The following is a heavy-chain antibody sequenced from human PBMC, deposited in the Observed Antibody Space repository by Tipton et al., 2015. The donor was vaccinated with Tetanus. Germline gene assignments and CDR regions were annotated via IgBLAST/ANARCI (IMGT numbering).Heavy chain of an antibody. CDR2: ISSSGSTI. J-gene: IGHJ6*02. CDR1: GFTFSDYY. D-gene: IGHD2-15*01. V-gene: IGHV3-11*01. CDR3: AKDHGPEITSVAATRYHYYGMDV. Sequence: SLRLSCAASGFTFSDYYLTWIRQAPGKGLEWISYISSSGSTIYYADSVRGRFTISRGNTKNSLYPQMNSLRAEDTAVYYCAKDHGPEITSVAATRYHYYGMDVWGQGTTVTVSS.